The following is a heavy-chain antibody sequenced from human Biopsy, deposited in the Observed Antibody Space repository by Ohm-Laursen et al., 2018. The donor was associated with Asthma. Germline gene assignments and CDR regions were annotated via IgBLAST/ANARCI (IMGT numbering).Heavy chain of an antibody. V-gene: IGHV1-69*01. CDR3: ARCRVGYSSGWSLLLKKIYYSGMDV. Sequence: SVKVSCKAPGGTFSNFVISWVRQAPGQGLEWLGGIMTVFGTTNYAQKFQGRVTITADESTSTAYMEVTSLRSEDTAIYYCARCRVGYSSGWSLLLKKIYYSGMDVWGQGTAVTVSS. J-gene: IGHJ6*02. CDR1: GGTFSNFV. CDR2: IMTVFGTT. D-gene: IGHD6-19*01.